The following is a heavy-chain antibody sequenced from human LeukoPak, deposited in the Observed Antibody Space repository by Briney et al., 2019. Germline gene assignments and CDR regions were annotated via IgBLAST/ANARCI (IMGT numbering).Heavy chain of an antibody. CDR1: GFTFSTYG. Sequence: GGSLRLSCAASGFTFSTYGMNWVRQAPGKGLEWVSGISGGGSYTYYADSVKGRFTISRDNSKNTLYLRMNSLRVEDTAVYYCAKSYTSAGTLYWGQGTLVTVSS. CDR3: AKSYTSAGTLY. V-gene: IGHV3-23*01. J-gene: IGHJ4*02. D-gene: IGHD6-13*01. CDR2: ISGGGSYT.